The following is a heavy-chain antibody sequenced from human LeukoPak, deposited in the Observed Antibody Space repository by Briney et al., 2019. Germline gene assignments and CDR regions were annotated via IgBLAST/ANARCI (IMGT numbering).Heavy chain of an antibody. D-gene: IGHD1-26*01. Sequence: SETLSLTCTVSGDSMNEYYWSWVRQPPGKGLELIGYVFYTGRTNYRPSLKNRVTISLDTSKNQFSLRLSSVTAADTAVYYCARDKWEPRYAFDIWGQGTMVTVSS. CDR3: ARDKWEPRYAFDI. CDR1: GDSMNEYY. V-gene: IGHV4-59*01. CDR2: VFYTGRT. J-gene: IGHJ3*02.